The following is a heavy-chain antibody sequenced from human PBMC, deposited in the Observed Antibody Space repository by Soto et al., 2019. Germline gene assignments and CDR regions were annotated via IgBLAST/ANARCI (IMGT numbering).Heavy chain of an antibody. V-gene: IGHV4-31*03. J-gene: IGHJ2*01. CDR3: ARGDYGDYSSYWYFDL. Sequence: SETLSLTCTVSGGSISSGGYYWSWIRQHPGKGLEWIGYIYYSGSTYYNPSLKSRVTISVDTSKNQFSLKLSSVTAADTAVYYCARGDYGDYSSYWYFDLWGRGTLVTVSS. D-gene: IGHD4-17*01. CDR1: GGSISSGGYY. CDR2: IYYSGST.